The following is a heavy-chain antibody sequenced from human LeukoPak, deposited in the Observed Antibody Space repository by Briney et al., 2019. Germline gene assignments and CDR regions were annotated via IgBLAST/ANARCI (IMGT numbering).Heavy chain of an antibody. D-gene: IGHD1-26*01. CDR2: ISSSSSYI. CDR1: GFTFSTYS. J-gene: IGHJ4*02. CDR3: ARNLGTYSHLDY. Sequence: GGSLRLSCAPSGFTFSTYSMSWVRKAPGKGPEWVSSISSSSSYIYYADSVEGRFTISRDNAQNSLYLQMNSLTAEDTAVYFCARNLGTYSHLDYWGQGTLVTVSS. V-gene: IGHV3-21*01.